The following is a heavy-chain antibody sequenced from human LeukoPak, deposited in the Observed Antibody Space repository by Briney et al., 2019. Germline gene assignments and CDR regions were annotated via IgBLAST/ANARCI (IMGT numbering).Heavy chain of an antibody. J-gene: IGHJ6*04. CDR3: AELGITMIGGV. CDR1: GFIVSSCE. Sequence: PGGSLRLSCAVSGFIVSSCEMNWVRQAPGKGLEWVAVISYDGSNKYYADSVKGRFTISRDNAKNSLYLQMNSLRAEDTAVYYCAELGITMIGGVWGKGTTVTISS. V-gene: IGHV3-30*04. D-gene: IGHD3-10*02. CDR2: ISYDGSNK.